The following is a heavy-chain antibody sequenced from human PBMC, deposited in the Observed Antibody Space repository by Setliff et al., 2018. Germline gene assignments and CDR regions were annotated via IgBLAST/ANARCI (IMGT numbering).Heavy chain of an antibody. CDR3: SREYGPNYYYYYMDI. J-gene: IGHJ6*03. CDR2: INHRGNT. Sequence: KPSETLSLTCAVSGASFSDYYWNWIRQSPGKGLEWIGEINHRGNTNYNPSFKSRVTISIDTSKDQFSLKVNSVNAADTAVYFCSREYGPNYYYYYMDIWGKGTTVTVSS. V-gene: IGHV4-34*01. D-gene: IGHD3-10*01. CDR1: GASFSDYY.